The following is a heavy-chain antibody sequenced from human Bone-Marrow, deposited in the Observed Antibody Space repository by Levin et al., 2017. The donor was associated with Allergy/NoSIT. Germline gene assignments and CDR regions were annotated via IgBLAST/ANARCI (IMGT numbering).Heavy chain of an antibody. CDR2: IYYSGST. Sequence: SETLSLTCTVSGGSISSYYWSWIRQPPGKGLEWIGYIYYSGSTNYNPSLKSRVTISVDTSKNQFSLKLSSVTAADTAVYYCARGRASHSVDYWGQGTLVTVSS. CDR3: ARGRASHSVDY. V-gene: IGHV4-59*01. CDR1: GGSISSYY. D-gene: IGHD2-15*01. J-gene: IGHJ4*02.